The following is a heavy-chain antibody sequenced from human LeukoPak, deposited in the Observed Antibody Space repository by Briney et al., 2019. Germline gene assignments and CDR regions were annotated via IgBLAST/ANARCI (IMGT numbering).Heavy chain of an antibody. CDR2: IRYDGSNK. V-gene: IGHV3-30*02. CDR3: ARDIGQQLGFDS. Sequence: GRSLRLSCAASGFTFSSYDMHWVRHAPGKGLEWVSFIRYDGSNKYYADSVKGRFTISRDNSKNTLYLQMNSLRAEDTAMYYCARDIGQQLGFDSWGQGTLVTVSS. D-gene: IGHD6-13*01. J-gene: IGHJ4*02. CDR1: GFTFSSYD.